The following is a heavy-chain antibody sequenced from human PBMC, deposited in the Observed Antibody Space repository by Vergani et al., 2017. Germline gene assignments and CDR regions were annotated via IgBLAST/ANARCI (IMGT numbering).Heavy chain of an antibody. CDR2: MNPNSGNT. Sequence: QVQLVQSGAEVKKPGASVKVSCKASGYTFTSYDINWVRQATGQGLEWMGWMNPNSGNTGYAQKFQGRVTMTRNTSISTAYMELSSLRSEDTAVYYCARLHYYGSGSYYGLGYYCMDVWGQGTTVTVSS. CDR3: ARLHYYGSGSYYGLGYYCMDV. J-gene: IGHJ6*02. CDR1: GYTFTSYD. V-gene: IGHV1-8*01. D-gene: IGHD3-10*01.